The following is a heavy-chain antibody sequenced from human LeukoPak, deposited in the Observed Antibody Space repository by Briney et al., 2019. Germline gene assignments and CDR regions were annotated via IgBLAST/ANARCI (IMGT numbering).Heavy chain of an antibody. CDR3: ARGQLWFGETYYYYYYMDV. D-gene: IGHD3-10*01. CDR2: MNPNSGNT. J-gene: IGHJ6*03. CDR1: GYTFTSYD. V-gene: IGHV1-8*01. Sequence: ASVKVSCKASGYTFTSYDINWVRQATGQGLEWVGWMNPNSGNTGYAQKFQGRVTMTRNTSISTAYMELSSLRSEDTAVYYCARGQLWFGETYYYYYYMDVWGKGTTVTVSS.